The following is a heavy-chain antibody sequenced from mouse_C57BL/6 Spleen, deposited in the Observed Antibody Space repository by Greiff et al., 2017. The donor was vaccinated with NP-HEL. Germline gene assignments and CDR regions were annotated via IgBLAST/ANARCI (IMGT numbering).Heavy chain of an antibody. CDR3: TTRLRPFAY. Sequence: EVQLQQSGAELVRPGASVKLSCTASGFNIKDDYMHWVKQRPEQGLEWIGWIDPENGDTEYASKFQGKATITADTSSNTAYLQHRSLTSEDTAVYYCTTRLRPFAYWGQGTLVTVSA. CDR2: IDPENGDT. V-gene: IGHV14-4*01. J-gene: IGHJ3*01. CDR1: GFNIKDDY. D-gene: IGHD2-4*01.